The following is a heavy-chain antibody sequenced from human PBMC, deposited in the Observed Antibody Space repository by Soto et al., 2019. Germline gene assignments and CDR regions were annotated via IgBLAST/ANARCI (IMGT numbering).Heavy chain of an antibody. Sequence: SETLSLTCTVSGGSISSYYWSWIRQPPGEGLEWIGYIYYSGSTNYNPSLKSRVTISVDTSKNQFSLKLSSVTAADTAVYYCAREHYYDSSGDDAFDIWGQGTMVTVS. CDR3: AREHYYDSSGDDAFDI. CDR2: IYYSGST. D-gene: IGHD3-22*01. J-gene: IGHJ3*02. CDR1: GGSISSYY. V-gene: IGHV4-59*01.